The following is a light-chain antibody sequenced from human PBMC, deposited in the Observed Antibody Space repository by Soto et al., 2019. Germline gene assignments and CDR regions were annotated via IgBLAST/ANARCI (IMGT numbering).Light chain of an antibody. J-gene: IGKJ4*01. CDR1: RNLLHSNGYYY. CDR2: LGS. V-gene: IGKV2-28*01. Sequence: EIVLTQSPLSLPVTPGEPASISCRSSRNLLHSNGYYYLDWYLQKPGQSPQLLIYLGSNRASGVPDRFSGSGSGTDFSLTISGVEAEDVGVYFCAQGLATPFTFGGGTKVEIK. CDR3: AQGLATPFT.